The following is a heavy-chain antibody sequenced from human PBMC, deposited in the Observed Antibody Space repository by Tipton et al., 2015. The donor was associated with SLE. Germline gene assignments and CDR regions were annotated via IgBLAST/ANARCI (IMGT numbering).Heavy chain of an antibody. CDR3: ARGGEAAAGYYFDY. Sequence: TLSLTCAVYGGSFSGYYWSWIRQPPGKGLDWIGEINHGGSTNYDPSLKSRVTISVDTSKNQFSLKVSSVTAADTAVYYCARGGEAAAGYYFDYWGQGTLVTVSS. V-gene: IGHV4-34*01. J-gene: IGHJ4*02. D-gene: IGHD6-13*01. CDR1: GGSFSGYY. CDR2: INHGGST.